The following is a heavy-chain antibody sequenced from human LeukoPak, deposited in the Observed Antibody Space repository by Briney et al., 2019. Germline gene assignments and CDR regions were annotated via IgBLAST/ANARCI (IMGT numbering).Heavy chain of an antibody. V-gene: IGHV4-59*01. CDR2: VSYTGRT. CDR3: ARLLDYDNSGAPDIFDI. J-gene: IGHJ3*02. D-gene: IGHD3-22*01. Sequence: SETLSLTCSVSGGSISSNYWTWIRQSPGKGPEYIGHVSYTGRTRYNPSLQRRLTISLDTSNNHFSLQLTSVSAADTAVYYCARLLDYDNSGAPDIFDIWGQGTMVTVSS. CDR1: GGSISSNY.